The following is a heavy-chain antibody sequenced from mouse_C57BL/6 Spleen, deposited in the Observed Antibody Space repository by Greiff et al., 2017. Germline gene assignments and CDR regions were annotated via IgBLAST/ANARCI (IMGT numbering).Heavy chain of an antibody. V-gene: IGHV1-20*01. Sequence: VQLQQSGPELVKPGDSVKISCKASGYSFTGYFMNWVMQSHGKSLEWIGRINPYNGDTFYNQKFKGKATLTVDKSSSTAHMELRSLTSEDSAVYYCASPGSSYWYFDVWGTGTTVTVSS. J-gene: IGHJ1*03. D-gene: IGHD1-1*01. CDR3: ASPGSSYWYFDV. CDR2: INPYNGDT. CDR1: GYSFTGYF.